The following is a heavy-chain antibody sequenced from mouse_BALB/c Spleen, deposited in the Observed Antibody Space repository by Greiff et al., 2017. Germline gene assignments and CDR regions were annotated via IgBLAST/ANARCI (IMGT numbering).Heavy chain of an antibody. CDR1: GFTFSSYA. D-gene: IGHD2-1*01. V-gene: IGHV5-9-4*01. CDR3: AREHGNP. Sequence: DVHLVESGGGLVKPGGSLKLSCAASGFTFSSYAMSWVRQSPEKGLEWVAEISSGGSYTYYPDTVTGRFTISRDNAKNTLYLEMSSLRSEDTAMYYCAREHGNPWGQGTLVTVSA. J-gene: IGHJ3*01. CDR2: ISSGGSYT.